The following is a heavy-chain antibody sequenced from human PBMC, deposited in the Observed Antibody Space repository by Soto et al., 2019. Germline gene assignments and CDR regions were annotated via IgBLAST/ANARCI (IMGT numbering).Heavy chain of an antibody. CDR1: GFTFSSYA. Sequence: PGGSLRLSCAASGFTFSSYAMSWVRQAPGKGLEWVSAISGSVTSTYYADSVKGRFTIFRDNSKNTLYLQMNSLRAEDTAVYYCAKGYNDYGDTYFDYWGQGTLVTVSS. CDR3: AKGYNDYGDTYFDY. D-gene: IGHD4-17*01. J-gene: IGHJ4*02. CDR2: ISGSVTST. V-gene: IGHV3-23*01.